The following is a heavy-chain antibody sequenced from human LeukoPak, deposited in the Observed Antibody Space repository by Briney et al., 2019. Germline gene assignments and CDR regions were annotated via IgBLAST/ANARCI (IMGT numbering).Heavy chain of an antibody. J-gene: IGHJ3*02. CDR2: IYSGGST. V-gene: IGHV3-66*01. CDR3: ARDSIGTGDAFDI. D-gene: IGHD1-26*01. CDR1: GFTSSNYN. Sequence: GGSLRLSCAASGFTSSNYNINWLRQAPGKGLEWVSVIYSGGSTYYADSVKGRFTISRDNSKNTLYLQMTSLRAEDTAVYYCARDSIGTGDAFDIWGQGTMVTVSS.